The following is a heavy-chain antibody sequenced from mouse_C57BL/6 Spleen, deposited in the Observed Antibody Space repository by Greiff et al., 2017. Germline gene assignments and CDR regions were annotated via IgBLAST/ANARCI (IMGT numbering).Heavy chain of an antibody. CDR1: GFSLTSYG. CDR3: ASTAQATPYYAMDY. Sequence: VQLQQSGPGLVQPSQSLSITCTVSGFSLTSYGVHWVRQSPGKGLEWLGVIWSGGSTDYNAAFISRLSISKDNSKSQVFFKMNSLQADDTAIYYCASTAQATPYYAMDYWGQGTSVTVSS. J-gene: IGHJ4*01. V-gene: IGHV2-2*01. D-gene: IGHD3-2*02. CDR2: IWSGGST.